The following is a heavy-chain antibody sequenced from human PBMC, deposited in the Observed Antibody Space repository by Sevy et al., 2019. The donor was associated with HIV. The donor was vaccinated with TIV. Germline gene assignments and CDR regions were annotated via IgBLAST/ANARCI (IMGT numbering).Heavy chain of an antibody. CDR3: AKDRSYGGNSFDF. CDR2: ISWNSGNI. Sequence: GGSLRLSCAASGFTFDDYAMHWVRQAPGKGLEWVSGISWNSGNIGYADSVKGRFTISRDNGTNTLYLQMNSLGAEDTALYYCAKDRSYGGNSFDFWGQGTLVTVSS. J-gene: IGHJ4*02. D-gene: IGHD4-17*01. V-gene: IGHV3-9*01. CDR1: GFTFDDYA.